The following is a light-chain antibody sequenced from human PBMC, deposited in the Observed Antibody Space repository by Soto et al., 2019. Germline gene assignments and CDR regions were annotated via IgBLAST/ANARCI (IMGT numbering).Light chain of an antibody. CDR2: GAS. CDR1: QGISNY. CDR3: PKYDMPPFP. J-gene: IGKJ3*01. V-gene: IGKV1-27*01. Sequence: LSAYLEERVTITCRASQGISNYLAWYQQKPGRLPKLLLFGASTLQSGVPARFSGSGSGTLFTLTINGLLPEDVATYYCPKYDMPPFPSGPRT.